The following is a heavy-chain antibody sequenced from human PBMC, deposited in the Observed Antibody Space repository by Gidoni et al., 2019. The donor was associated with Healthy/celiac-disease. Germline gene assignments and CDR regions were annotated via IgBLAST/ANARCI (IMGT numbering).Heavy chain of an antibody. Sequence: QVQLQQWGAGLLKPSETLSLTCAVYGGSFSGYYWTWIRQPPGKGLEWIGEMNHSGSTNYNPSLKSRVTISVDTSKIQCSLKLSSVTAADTAVYYCARGRRNYGDYVSSWAAYYYYYGMDVWGQGTTVTVSS. CDR3: ARGRRNYGDYVSSWAAYYYYYGMDV. J-gene: IGHJ6*02. V-gene: IGHV4-34*01. D-gene: IGHD4-17*01. CDR2: MNHSGST. CDR1: GGSFSGYY.